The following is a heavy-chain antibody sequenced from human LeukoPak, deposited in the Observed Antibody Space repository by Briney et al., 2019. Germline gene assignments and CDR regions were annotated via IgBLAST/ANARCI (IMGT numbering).Heavy chain of an antibody. D-gene: IGHD3-10*01. CDR1: GGSFSGYY. Sequence: SETLSLTCAVYGGSFSGYYWSWIRQPPGKGLEWIGEINHSGSTNYNPSLKSRVTISVDTSKNQFSLKLSSVTAADTAVYYCERGHGFGELLSYYFDYWGQGTLVTVSS. V-gene: IGHV4-34*01. J-gene: IGHJ4*02. CDR3: ERGHGFGELLSYYFDY. CDR2: INHSGST.